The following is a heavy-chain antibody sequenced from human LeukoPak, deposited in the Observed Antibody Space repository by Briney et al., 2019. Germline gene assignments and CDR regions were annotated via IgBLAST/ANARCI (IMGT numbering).Heavy chain of an antibody. D-gene: IGHD4-17*01. V-gene: IGHV3-30-3*01. CDR3: AKGPLTTAAS. CDR2: ISYDGSNK. Sequence: GRSLRLSCAASGFTFSSYAMHWVRQAPGKGLEWVAVISYDGSNKYYADSVKGRFTISRDNSKDTLYLQMNTLRAEDTAVYYCAKGPLTTAASWGQGTLVTVSS. J-gene: IGHJ5*02. CDR1: GFTFSSYA.